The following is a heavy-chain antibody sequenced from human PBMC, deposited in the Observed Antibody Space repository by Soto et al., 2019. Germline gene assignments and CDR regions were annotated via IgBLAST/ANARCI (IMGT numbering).Heavy chain of an antibody. CDR3: ERDFGDYGLDY. J-gene: IGHJ4*02. D-gene: IGHD4-17*01. Sequence: GGSLRLSCAASGFTFSSYAMHWARQAPGKGLEWVAVISYDGSNKYYADSVKGRFTISRDNSKNTLYLQMNSLRAEDTAVYYCERDFGDYGLDYWGQGTLVTVSS. CDR1: GFTFSSYA. V-gene: IGHV3-30-3*01. CDR2: ISYDGSNK.